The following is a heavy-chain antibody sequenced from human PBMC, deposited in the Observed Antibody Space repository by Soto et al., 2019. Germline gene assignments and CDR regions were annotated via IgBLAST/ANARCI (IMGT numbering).Heavy chain of an antibody. J-gene: IGHJ4*02. CDR2: ISSSSSYI. CDR3: ARVGDFWSGYYNGYYFDY. Sequence: GGSLRLSCAASGFTFSSYSMNWVRQAPGKGLEWVSSISSSSSYIYYADSVKGRFTISRDNARNSLYLQMNSLRAEDTAVYYCARVGDFWSGYYNGYYFDYWGQGTPVTVSS. CDR1: GFTFSSYS. V-gene: IGHV3-21*01. D-gene: IGHD3-3*01.